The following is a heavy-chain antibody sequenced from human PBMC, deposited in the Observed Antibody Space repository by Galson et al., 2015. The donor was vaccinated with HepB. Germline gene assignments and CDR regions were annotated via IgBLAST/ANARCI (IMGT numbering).Heavy chain of an antibody. CDR3: AREYRAGVDILTGPLDY. J-gene: IGHJ4*02. D-gene: IGHD3-9*01. V-gene: IGHV3-11*06. CDR2: ISSSSSYT. Sequence: SLRLSCAASGFTFSDYYMSWIRQAPGKGLEWVSYISSSSSYTNYADSVKGRFTISRDNAKNSLYLQMNSLRAEDTAVYYCAREYRAGVDILTGPLDYWGQGTLVTVSS. CDR1: GFTFSDYY.